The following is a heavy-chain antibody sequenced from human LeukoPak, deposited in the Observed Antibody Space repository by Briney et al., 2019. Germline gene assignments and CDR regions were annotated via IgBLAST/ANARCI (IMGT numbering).Heavy chain of an antibody. CDR3: VRPNGYNTDWYGWFDP. D-gene: IGHD3-9*01. Sequence: GESPQISCKGSGFTFTNYWIGWVRQMPGKGLEWMGIIYPGDSDTRYSPSFQGQVSISADKSISTAYLEWSSLKASDTAIYFCVRPNGYNTDWYGWFDPWGQGTLVTVSS. V-gene: IGHV5-51*01. CDR1: GFTFTNYW. J-gene: IGHJ5*02. CDR2: IYPGDSDT.